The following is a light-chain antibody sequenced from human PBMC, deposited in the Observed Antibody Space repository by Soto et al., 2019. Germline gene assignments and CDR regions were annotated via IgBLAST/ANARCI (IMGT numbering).Light chain of an antibody. Sequence: SYELTQPPSLSVSPGQTATITCSGDAFPKKYVYCYQQKPGQAPVLVIYKDTERPSGIPERFSGSSSGTTVTLTISGAQAEDEADYYCHSGDTSGRYRVFGGGTQLTVL. CDR3: HSGDTSGRYRV. V-gene: IGLV3-25*03. J-gene: IGLJ7*01. CDR2: KDT. CDR1: AFPKKY.